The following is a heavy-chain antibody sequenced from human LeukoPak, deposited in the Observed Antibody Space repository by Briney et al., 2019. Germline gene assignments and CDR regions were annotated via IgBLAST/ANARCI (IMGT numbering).Heavy chain of an antibody. D-gene: IGHD3-22*01. J-gene: IGHJ4*02. CDR1: GFTFSSYA. V-gene: IGHV3-23*01. Sequence: GGSLRLSCAASGFTFSSYAMSWVRQAPGKGLEWVSAISGSGGSTYYADSVKGRFTTSRDNSKNTLYLQMNSLRAEDTAVYYCAAHPGRATMIVVVITKSSFDYWGQGTLVTVSS. CDR3: AAHPGRATMIVVVITKSSFDY. CDR2: ISGSGGST.